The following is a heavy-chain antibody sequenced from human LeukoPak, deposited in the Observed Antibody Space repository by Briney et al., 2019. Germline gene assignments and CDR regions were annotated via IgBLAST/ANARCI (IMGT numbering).Heavy chain of an antibody. D-gene: IGHD1-14*01. CDR2: INHSGST. CDR3: ARKPGPRTTRFNH. V-gene: IGHV4-34*01. Sequence: SETLSLTCAVYGGSFSGYYWSWIRQPPGKGLEWIGEINHSGSTNYNPSLKSRVTISVDTSKNQFSLKLSSVTAADTAVYYCARKPGPRTTRFNHWGQGTLVTVSS. J-gene: IGHJ4*02. CDR1: GGSFSGYY.